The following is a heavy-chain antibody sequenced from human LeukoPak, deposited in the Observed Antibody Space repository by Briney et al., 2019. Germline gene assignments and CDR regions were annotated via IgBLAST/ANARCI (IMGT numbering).Heavy chain of an antibody. CDR2: VTGSDGST. D-gene: IGHD6-19*01. J-gene: IGHJ3*01. CDR3: AAQWLLDGAFDF. CDR1: GFTFSSYV. V-gene: IGHV3-23*01. Sequence: GGSLRLSCAASGFTFSSYVMSWVRQAPGKGLGWVSSVTGSDGSTYYADSVKGRFTISRDNSKNTLYLQMNSLRAEDTAVYYCAAQWLLDGAFDFWGQGTTVTVSS.